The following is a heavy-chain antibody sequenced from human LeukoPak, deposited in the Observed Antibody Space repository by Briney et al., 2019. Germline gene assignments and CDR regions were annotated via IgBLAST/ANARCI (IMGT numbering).Heavy chain of an antibody. CDR3: ARVVRLGPDY. D-gene: IGHD6-25*01. J-gene: IGHJ4*02. V-gene: IGHV1-69*04. CDR1: GGTFSSYA. CDR2: IIPILGIA. Sequence: SVKVSCKPSGGTFSSYAISWVRQAPGQRLEWMGRIIPILGIANYEQKFQGRVTITADTSTSTAYMERSSLRSEDTAVYYCARVVRLGPDYWGQGTLVTVSS.